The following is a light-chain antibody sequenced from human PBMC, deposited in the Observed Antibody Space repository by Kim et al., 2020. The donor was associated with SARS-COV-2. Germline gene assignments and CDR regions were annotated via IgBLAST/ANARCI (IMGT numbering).Light chain of an antibody. CDR3: QQYGSSPPDT. CDR2: GAS. J-gene: IGKJ2*01. Sequence: EIVLTQSPGTLSLSPGERATLSCRASQSVSSSYLAWYQQKPGQAPRLLIYGASSSATGIPDRFSGSGSGTDFTLTISRLEPEYFAVYYCQQYGSSPPDTFGQGTKLEI. CDR1: QSVSSSY. V-gene: IGKV3-20*01.